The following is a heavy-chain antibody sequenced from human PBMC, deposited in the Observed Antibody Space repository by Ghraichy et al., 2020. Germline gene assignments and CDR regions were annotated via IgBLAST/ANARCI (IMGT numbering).Heavy chain of an antibody. CDR2: TSSSGGST. CDR3: AKGSGHYLTPYYFEF. CDR1: GFTFSSYA. V-gene: IGHV3-23*01. Sequence: GESLNISCAASGFTFSSYAMSWVRQAPGKGLEWVSATSSSGGSTYYADSVKGRFTISRDNSKNTLSLQMSGLRAEDTAIYYCAKGSGHYLTPYYFEFWGQGTLVTVSS. J-gene: IGHJ4*02. D-gene: IGHD1-26*01.